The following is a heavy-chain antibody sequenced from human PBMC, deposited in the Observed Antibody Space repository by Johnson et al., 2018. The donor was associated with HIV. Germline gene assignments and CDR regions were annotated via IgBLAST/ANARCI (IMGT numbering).Heavy chain of an antibody. CDR3: ATLSGSYYAFDI. V-gene: IGHV3-30*02. D-gene: IGHD1-26*01. CDR2: IQYDGSTK. J-gene: IGHJ3*02. CDR1: GFTFSSYG. Sequence: QVQLVESGGGVVQPGGSLRLSCAASGFTFSSYGMHWVRQAPGKGLEWVAFIQYDGSTKYYGDSVKGRFTISRDNSKNTLYLQMNSLRTEDTAVYYCATLSGSYYAFDIWGQGTMVTVSS.